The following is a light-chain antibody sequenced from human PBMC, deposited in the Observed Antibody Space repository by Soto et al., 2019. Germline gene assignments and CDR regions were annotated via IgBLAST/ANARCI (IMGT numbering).Light chain of an antibody. CDR2: GAS. CDR1: QSVSSSY. J-gene: IGKJ5*01. V-gene: IGKV3-20*01. CDR3: QQYGSSPIT. Sequence: EIVLTQSPGTLSLSPGERATLSCRASQSVSSSYLAWYQQKPGQAPRLLIYGASSSATGIPDRFSGSGSGTDFTLTIIRLEPEDFAVYYCQQYGSSPITVGQGTRLEIK.